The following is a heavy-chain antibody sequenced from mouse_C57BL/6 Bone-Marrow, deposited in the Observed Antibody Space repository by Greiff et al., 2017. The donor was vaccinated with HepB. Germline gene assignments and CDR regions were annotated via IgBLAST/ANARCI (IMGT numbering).Heavy chain of an antibody. CDR2: IRNKANGYTT. D-gene: IGHD4-1*01. Sequence: DVHLVESGGGLVQPGGSLSLSCAASGFTFTDYYMSWVRQPPGKALEWLGFIRNKANGYTTEYSASVKGRFTISRDNSQSILYLQMNALRAEDSATYYCASANWDYAMDYWGQGTSVTVSS. CDR1: GFTFTDYY. CDR3: ASANWDYAMDY. J-gene: IGHJ4*01. V-gene: IGHV7-3*01.